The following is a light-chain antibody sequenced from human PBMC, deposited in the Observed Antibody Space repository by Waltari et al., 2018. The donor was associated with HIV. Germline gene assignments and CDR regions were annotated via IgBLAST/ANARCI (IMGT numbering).Light chain of an antibody. Sequence: SYELTQPPSVSVSPGQTARITCSGDALPKQYAYWFQQKPGQAPVLVIYKDTERPSGIPERFSGSSSGTTVTLTISGVQAEGEADYYCHSADSSATYRVFGGGTKLTVL. CDR2: KDT. V-gene: IGLV3-25*03. J-gene: IGLJ3*02. CDR1: ALPKQY. CDR3: HSADSSATYRV.